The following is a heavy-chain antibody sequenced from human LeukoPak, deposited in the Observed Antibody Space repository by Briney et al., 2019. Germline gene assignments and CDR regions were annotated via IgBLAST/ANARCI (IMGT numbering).Heavy chain of an antibody. D-gene: IGHD4-17*01. J-gene: IGHJ4*02. CDR1: GFTFSSYG. CDR3: AMRYGDYVVN. Sequence: PGRSLRLPCAASGFTFSSYGMHWVRQAPGKGLEWVAVISYDGSNKYYADSVKGRFTISRDNSKNTLYLQMNSLRAEDTAVYYCAMRYGDYVVNWGQGTLVTVSS. V-gene: IGHV3-30*03. CDR2: ISYDGSNK.